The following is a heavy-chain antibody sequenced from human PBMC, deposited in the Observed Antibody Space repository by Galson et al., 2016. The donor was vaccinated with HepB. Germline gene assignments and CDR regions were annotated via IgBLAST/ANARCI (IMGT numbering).Heavy chain of an antibody. CDR3: ARDRRGGDS. V-gene: IGHV1-3*01. J-gene: IGHJ4*02. D-gene: IGHD5-12*01. Sequence: SVKVSCKASGYIFTHFAMHWVRQAPGQGLEWMGWINAGNGNAKYSQKFQGRVTITRDTSASTVYMELSSLRFEDTAVYYCARDRRGGDSWGQGTPVTVSS. CDR2: INAGNGNA. CDR1: GYIFTHFA.